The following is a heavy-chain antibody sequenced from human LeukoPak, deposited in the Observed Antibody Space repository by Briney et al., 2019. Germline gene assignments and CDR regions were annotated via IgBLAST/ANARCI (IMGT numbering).Heavy chain of an antibody. CDR2: ISAYNSNK. CDR1: GYTFTSYG. J-gene: IGHJ6*02. D-gene: IGHD1-26*01. Sequence: ASVKVSCKASGYTFTSYGISWVRQAPGQGLEWVAWISAYNSNKNSAEKFQGRVIMTIDTSTSTAYMELRSLKSDDTAVYYCVRHIKPAGPWDGMDVWGQGTTVIVSS. V-gene: IGHV1-18*04. CDR3: VRHIKPAGPWDGMDV.